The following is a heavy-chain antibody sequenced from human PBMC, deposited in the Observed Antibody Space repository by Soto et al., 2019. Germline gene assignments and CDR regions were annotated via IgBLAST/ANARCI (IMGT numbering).Heavy chain of an antibody. Sequence: QEHLVESGGGVAQPGTSLRLSCAAPGFTFSDYAFHWVRQAPVKGLEWVALLSYDGRNNYYADSVKGRVSASRDNSRNTLNMQLNSLSPEDTAMYYCARETTREDSSGYYLDTWGQGTMVTVSS. D-gene: IGHD3-22*01. CDR3: ARETTREDSSGYYLDT. CDR2: LSYDGRNN. J-gene: IGHJ3*02. V-gene: IGHV3-30-3*01. CDR1: GFTFSDYA.